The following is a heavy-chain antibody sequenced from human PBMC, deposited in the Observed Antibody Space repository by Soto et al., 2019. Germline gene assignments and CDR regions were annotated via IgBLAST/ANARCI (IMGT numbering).Heavy chain of an antibody. CDR3: ACARGDYYYGMDV. CDR1: GYTFTGYY. CDR2: INPNSGGT. D-gene: IGHD3-16*01. V-gene: IGHV1-2*04. Sequence: ASVKVSCKASGYTFTGYYMHWVRQAPGQGLEWMGWINPNSGGTNYAQKFQGWVTMTRDTSISTAYMELSRLRSDDTAVYYCACARGDYYYGMDVWGQGTTVTVSS. J-gene: IGHJ6*02.